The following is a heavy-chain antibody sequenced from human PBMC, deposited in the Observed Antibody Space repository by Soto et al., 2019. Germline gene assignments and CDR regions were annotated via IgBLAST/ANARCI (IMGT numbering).Heavy chain of an antibody. CDR3: TRGIGGYSDCSVWGGDACDI. V-gene: IGHV1-18*01. Sequence: QVQLVQSGAEVKKPGASVKVSCKAAGYTVTSYGISWVRPAPGQGLEWMGWISAYNGNTNYAQKPQGRVTMTTDTSRSAAYMELRRLSCDDTAVYYCTRGIGGYSDCSVWGGDACDIWGQGTMVTVSS. CDR2: ISAYNGNT. J-gene: IGHJ3*02. D-gene: IGHD3-22*01. CDR1: GYTVTSYG.